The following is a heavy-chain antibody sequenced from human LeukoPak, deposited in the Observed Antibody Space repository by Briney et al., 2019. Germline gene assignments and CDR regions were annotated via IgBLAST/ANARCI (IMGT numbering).Heavy chain of an antibody. V-gene: IGHV3-23*01. CDR1: GFTFSSYA. CDR3: AKEEGSYYDYFDY. D-gene: IGHD1-26*01. J-gene: IGHJ4*02. Sequence: GGSLRLSCAASGFTFSSYAMSWVRQAPGKGLEWVSAISGSGGSTYYADSVKGRFTISRDNTKNTLYLQMNSLRAEDTAVHYCAKEEGSYYDYFDYWGQGTLVTVSS. CDR2: ISGSGGST.